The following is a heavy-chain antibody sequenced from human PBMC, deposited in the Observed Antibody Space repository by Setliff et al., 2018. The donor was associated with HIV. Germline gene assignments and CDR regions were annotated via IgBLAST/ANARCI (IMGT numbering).Heavy chain of an antibody. J-gene: IGHJ4*02. CDR1: GFTFTNYY. Sequence: PGGSLRLSCAASGFTFTNYYMSWIRQAPGKGLELLSYISVSGTDIKYADSVKGRFTIPRDNAKNSLYLQMNSLRAEDTAVYYCATDPRRLSYWGQGTLVTVSS. CDR2: ISVSGTDI. V-gene: IGHV3-11*04. D-gene: IGHD2-21*01. CDR3: ATDPRRLSY.